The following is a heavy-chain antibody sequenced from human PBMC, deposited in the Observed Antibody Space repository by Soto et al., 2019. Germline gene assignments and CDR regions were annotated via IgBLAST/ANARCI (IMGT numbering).Heavy chain of an antibody. Sequence: PGGSLRLSCTASGFTVGDYTMHWVRQAPGKGLEWVSLITWDGIKIEYADSVRGRFTISRDNSKNSLYLQMNGLRHEDTAFYYCAKDGIAWHWGQGTLVTVSS. V-gene: IGHV3-43*01. CDR1: GFTVGDYT. CDR3: AKDGIAWH. D-gene: IGHD2-15*01. J-gene: IGHJ4*02. CDR2: ITWDGIKI.